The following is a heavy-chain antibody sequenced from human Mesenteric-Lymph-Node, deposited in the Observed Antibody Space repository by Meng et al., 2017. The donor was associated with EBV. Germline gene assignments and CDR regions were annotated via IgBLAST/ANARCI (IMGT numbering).Heavy chain of an antibody. CDR2: SYHSGTT. CDR3: ARSAGGDYFDY. CDR1: GGAIFSGGDS. J-gene: IGHJ4*02. D-gene: IGHD1-26*01. Sequence: QPQLQESGSGLVMPSPTLSLTCAFSGGAIFSGGDSWCWSRQAPGKGLGRIGFSYHSGTTYLNPSLRSRVHLSVDTSKNQFSLNLRSVSAADTDIYFCARSAGGDYFDYWGQGTLVTVSS. V-gene: IGHV4-30-2*01.